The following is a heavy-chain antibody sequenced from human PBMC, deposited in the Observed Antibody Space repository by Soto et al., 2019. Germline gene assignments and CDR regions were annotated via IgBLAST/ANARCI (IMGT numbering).Heavy chain of an antibody. CDR3: ARVGPAHYYDSSGYYSPLDY. CDR1: GDTFSSYA. CDR2: IIPRFGTA. D-gene: IGHD3-22*01. Sequence: QVQLVQSGAEVKKPGSSVKVSCKASGDTFSSYAINWVRQAPGQGLEWMGGIIPRFGTANYAQKFKGRVTITAGESTSTVYRELSSLRSEDTAVYYCARVGPAHYYDSSGYYSPLDYWGQGTLVTVSS. V-gene: IGHV1-69*01. J-gene: IGHJ4*02.